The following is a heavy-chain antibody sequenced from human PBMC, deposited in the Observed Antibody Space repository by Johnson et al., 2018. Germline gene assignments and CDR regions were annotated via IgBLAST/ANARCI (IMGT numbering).Heavy chain of an antibody. CDR1: GYTFTSYD. J-gene: IGHJ6*03. D-gene: IGHD2-15*01. V-gene: IGHV1-8*01. Sequence: QVQLVQSGAEVKKPGASVKVSCKASGYTFTSYDINWVRQATGQGLEWMGWMNPNSGNTGYAQKFQGRVTMTRNTSISTAYMELSSRRSEDTAVYYCARDRVAASYYYYYMDVWGKGTTVTVSS. CDR2: MNPNSGNT. CDR3: ARDRVAASYYYYYMDV.